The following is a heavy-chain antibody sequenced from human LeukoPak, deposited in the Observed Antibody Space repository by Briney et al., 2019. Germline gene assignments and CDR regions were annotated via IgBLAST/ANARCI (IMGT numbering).Heavy chain of an antibody. D-gene: IGHD3-22*01. V-gene: IGHV4-4*07. CDR2: IYTSGST. CDR1: GGSISSYY. CDR3: ARVGWEYYDSSGYYVDY. J-gene: IGHJ4*02. Sequence: SKTLSLTCTVSGGSISSYYWSWIRQPAGKGLEWIGRIYTSGSTNYNPSLKSRVTMSVDTSKNQFSLKLSSVTAADTAVYYCARVGWEYYDSSGYYVDYWGQGTLVTVSS.